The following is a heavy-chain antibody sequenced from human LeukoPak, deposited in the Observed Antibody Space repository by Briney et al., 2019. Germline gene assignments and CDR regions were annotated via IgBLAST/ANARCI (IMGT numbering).Heavy chain of an antibody. D-gene: IGHD2-15*01. CDR1: GYTFTGYY. CDR3: ARGDRSFLEGYCSGGSCYPADPWLY. Sequence: GASVKVSCKASGYTFTGYYMHWVRQAPGQGLEWMGWINPNSGGTNYAQKFQGRVTTTRDTSISTAYMELSRLRSDDTAVYYCARGDRSFLEGYCSGGSCYPADPWLYWGQGTLVTVSS. V-gene: IGHV1-2*02. J-gene: IGHJ4*02. CDR2: INPNSGGT.